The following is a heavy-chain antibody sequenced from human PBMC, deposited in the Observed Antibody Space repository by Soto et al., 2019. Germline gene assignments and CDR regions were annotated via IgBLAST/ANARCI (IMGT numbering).Heavy chain of an antibody. CDR2: ISGGGGST. D-gene: IGHD3-10*01. CDR3: AKAITLDRGVTSPYNS. Sequence: GGSLRLSCAASGFTFSSYAMSWVRQAPGKGLEWVSSISGGGGSTYYADSVKGRFTISRDNSNNTVYLQMNSLRAEDTAVYSCAKAITLDRGVTSPYNSWGQGTLVTVSS. J-gene: IGHJ4*02. CDR1: GFTFSSYA. V-gene: IGHV3-23*01.